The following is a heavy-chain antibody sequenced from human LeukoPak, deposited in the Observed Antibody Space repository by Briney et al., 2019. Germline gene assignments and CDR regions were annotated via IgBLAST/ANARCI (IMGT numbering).Heavy chain of an antibody. J-gene: IGHJ3*02. Sequence: GGSLRLSCAASGFTFSSYSMNWVRQAPGKGLEWVSYISSSSSTIYYADSVKGRFTISRDNAKNSLYLQMNSLRAEDTAVYYCAKQGAAAGPDAFDIWGQGTMVTVSS. CDR3: AKQGAAAGPDAFDI. CDR1: GFTFSSYS. CDR2: ISSSSSTI. D-gene: IGHD6-13*01. V-gene: IGHV3-48*04.